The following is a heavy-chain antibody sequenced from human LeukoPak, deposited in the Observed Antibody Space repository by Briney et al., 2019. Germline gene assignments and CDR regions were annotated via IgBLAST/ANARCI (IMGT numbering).Heavy chain of an antibody. V-gene: IGHV3-23*01. Sequence: PSGGSLRLSCAASGFTFSSYAMSWVRQAPGKGLEWVSAISGSGGSTYYADSVRGRFTISRDNSKNTLYLQMNSLRAEDTAVYYCARTRIMITFGGVIALPYFDYWGQGTLVTVSS. CDR3: ARTRIMITFGGVIALPYFDY. CDR1: GFTFSSYA. D-gene: IGHD3-16*02. CDR2: ISGSGGST. J-gene: IGHJ4*02.